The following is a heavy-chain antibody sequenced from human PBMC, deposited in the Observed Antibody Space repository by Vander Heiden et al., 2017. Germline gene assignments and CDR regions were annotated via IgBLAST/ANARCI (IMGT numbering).Heavy chain of an antibody. CDR2: IWYDGSNK. Sequence: QVQLVESGGGEVQPGRSLRLSCAASGFTFSSYGMPWLSQDPGKGLEWVAVIWYDGSNKYYADSVKGRFTISRDNSKNTLYLQMNSLRAEDTAVYYCARETVAGTPEDYWGQGTLVTVSS. CDR1: GFTFSSYG. D-gene: IGHD6-19*01. J-gene: IGHJ4*02. V-gene: IGHV3-33*01. CDR3: ARETVAGTPEDY.